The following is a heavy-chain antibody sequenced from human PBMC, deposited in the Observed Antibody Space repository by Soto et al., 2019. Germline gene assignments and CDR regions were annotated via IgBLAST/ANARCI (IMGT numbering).Heavy chain of an antibody. J-gene: IGHJ4*02. V-gene: IGHV1-3*01. CDR3: ARGDCSGGSCYSATLHY. CDR1: GYTFTSYA. Sequence: QVQLVQSGAEVKKPGASVKVSCKASGYTFTSYAMHWVRQAPGQRLEWMGWISAGNGNTKYSQKFQGRVTITRDTSASTAYMELSSLRSEDTAVYYCARGDCSGGSCYSATLHYWGQGTLVTVSS. D-gene: IGHD2-15*01. CDR2: ISAGNGNT.